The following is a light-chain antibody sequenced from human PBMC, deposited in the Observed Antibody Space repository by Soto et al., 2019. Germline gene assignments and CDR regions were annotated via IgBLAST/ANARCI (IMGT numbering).Light chain of an antibody. J-gene: IGLJ3*02. CDR2: LNNDGSH. V-gene: IGLV4-69*01. CDR3: QTWVTGSWV. Sequence: QPVLTQPPSASASLGASVKFTCTLSRGHSSYAIAWHQQRPEKGPRYLMKLNNDGSHTKGDGIPDRFSGSSSGAERYLTISSLQSEDEADYYCQTWVTGSWVFGGGTKVTVL. CDR1: RGHSSYA.